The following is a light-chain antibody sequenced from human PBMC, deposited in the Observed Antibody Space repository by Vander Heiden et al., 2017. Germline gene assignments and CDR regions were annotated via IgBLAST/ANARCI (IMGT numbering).Light chain of an antibody. CDR3: AAWDDNLSGWV. CDR2: SHN. J-gene: IGLJ3*02. Sequence: QSVLTQPSSASGTPGQRVTISCSGRSSNIGSNTVNWYQQLPGTAPKLLIYSHNQRPSGVPDRFSGSKSGTSASLAISGLQSEDEADYYCAAWDDNLSGWVFGGGTKLTVL. V-gene: IGLV1-44*01. CDR1: SSNIGSNT.